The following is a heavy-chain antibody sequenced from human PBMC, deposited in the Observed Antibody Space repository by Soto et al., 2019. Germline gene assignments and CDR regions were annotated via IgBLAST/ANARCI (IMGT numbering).Heavy chain of an antibody. CDR3: AKDLAVAEYYYGMDV. V-gene: IGHV3-30*18. CDR2: ISYDGSNK. CDR1: GYTLTELS. D-gene: IGHD6-19*01. Sequence: SCKVSGYTLTELSMHWVLQAPGKGLEWVAVISYDGSNKYYADSVKGRFTISRDNSKNTLYLQMNSLRAEDTAVYYCAKDLAVAEYYYGMDVWGQGTTVTVSS. J-gene: IGHJ6*02.